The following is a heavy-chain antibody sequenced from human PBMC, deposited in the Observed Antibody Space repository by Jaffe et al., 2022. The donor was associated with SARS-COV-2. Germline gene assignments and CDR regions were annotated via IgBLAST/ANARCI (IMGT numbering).Heavy chain of an antibody. Sequence: QVQLQESGPGLVKPSQTLSLTCTVSGGSISSGSYYWSWIRQPAGKGLEWIGRIYTSGSTNYNPSLKSRVTISVDTSKNQFSLKLSSVTAADTAVYYCARDRTLLTQLRYFDCDAFDIWGQGTMVTVSS. CDR3: ARDRTLLTQLRYFDCDAFDI. J-gene: IGHJ3*02. D-gene: IGHD3-9*01. CDR2: IYTSGST. CDR1: GGSISSGSYY. V-gene: IGHV4-61*02.